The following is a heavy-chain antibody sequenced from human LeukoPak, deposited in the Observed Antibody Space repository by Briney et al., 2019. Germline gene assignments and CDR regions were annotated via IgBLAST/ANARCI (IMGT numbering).Heavy chain of an antibody. CDR3: ARDKYDYNWNYVGLYYYYGMDV. V-gene: IGHV1-69*13. J-gene: IGHJ6*02. CDR1: GGTFSSYA. Sequence: ASVKVSCKASGGTFSSYAISWVRQAPGQGLEWMGGIIPIFGTANYAQKFQGRVTITADESASTAYMELSSLRSEDTAVYYCARDKYDYNWNYVGLYYYYGMDVWGQGTTVTVSS. D-gene: IGHD1-7*01. CDR2: IIPIFGTA.